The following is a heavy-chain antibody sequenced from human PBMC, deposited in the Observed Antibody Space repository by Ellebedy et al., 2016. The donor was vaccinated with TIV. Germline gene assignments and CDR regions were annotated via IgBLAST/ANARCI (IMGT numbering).Heavy chain of an antibody. D-gene: IGHD4-23*01. CDR3: ANDYSGNSEDCFDY. CDR2: INPNGGST. Sequence: ASVKVSCKASGYTFTNYYMHWVRQAPGQGLEYMGIINPNGGSTYYAQKFQGRVTMTRDTSTSTVYMDLSSLRSEDTAVYYCANDYSGNSEDCFDYWGQGTLVIVSS. CDR1: GYTFTNYY. J-gene: IGHJ4*02. V-gene: IGHV1-46*01.